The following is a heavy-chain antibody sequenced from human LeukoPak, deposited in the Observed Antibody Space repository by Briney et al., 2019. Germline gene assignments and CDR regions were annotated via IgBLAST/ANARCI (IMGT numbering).Heavy chain of an antibody. Sequence: SGGSLRLSCAASGFTFSRYAMSWVRQAPGKGLEWVSSISGSGGSTYYADSVKGRFTISRDISKITLYLQMNSLRVEDTAVYYCAKDTSTLVEDFSYYGMDVWGQGTTVTVS. V-gene: IGHV3-23*01. J-gene: IGHJ6*02. CDR2: ISGSGGST. CDR1: GFTFSRYA. D-gene: IGHD1-26*01. CDR3: AKDTSTLVEDFSYYGMDV.